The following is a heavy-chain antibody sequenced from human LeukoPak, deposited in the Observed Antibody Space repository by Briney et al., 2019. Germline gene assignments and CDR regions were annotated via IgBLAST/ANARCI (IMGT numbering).Heavy chain of an antibody. CDR1: GGSISSYF. Sequence: SETLSLTCSLSGGSISSYFWHWIRQPAGKGLEWIGRIYTSGSTNYNPSLKSRVTMSVDTSKNQFSLKLSSVTAADTAVYYCARDWLPYYYGMDVWGQGTTVTVSS. CDR2: IYTSGST. CDR3: ARDWLPYYYGMDV. J-gene: IGHJ6*02. D-gene: IGHD3-9*01. V-gene: IGHV4-4*07.